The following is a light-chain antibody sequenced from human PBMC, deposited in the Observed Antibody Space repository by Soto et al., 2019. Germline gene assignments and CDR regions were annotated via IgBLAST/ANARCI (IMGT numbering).Light chain of an antibody. Sequence: SYELTQPPSVSVAPGQTDRITCGGKNIGSKSVHWYQQTPGQAPVLVVYDDSDRPSGIPERFSGSNSGNTATLTISRVEAGDEADYYCQVWDSSSDPVVFGGGTKLTVL. CDR1: NIGSKS. J-gene: IGLJ2*01. CDR2: DDS. CDR3: QVWDSSSDPVV. V-gene: IGLV3-21*02.